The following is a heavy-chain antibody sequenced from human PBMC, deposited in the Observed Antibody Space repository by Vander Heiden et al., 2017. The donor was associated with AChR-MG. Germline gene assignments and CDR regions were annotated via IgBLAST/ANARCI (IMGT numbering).Heavy chain of an antibody. V-gene: IGHV3-23*01. CDR2: IGGSAYST. Sequence: EVQLLESGGGLVQPGGYLRLACGASGSTFSHRAMSWVRQAPGEGLEWVSSIGGSAYSTYYADSVKGRFTISRDNSKNTLYLQMNSLRAEDTAVYYCAKDQAYGSPQGALDIWGQGTMVTVSS. J-gene: IGHJ3*02. D-gene: IGHD4-17*01. CDR1: GSTFSHRA. CDR3: AKDQAYGSPQGALDI.